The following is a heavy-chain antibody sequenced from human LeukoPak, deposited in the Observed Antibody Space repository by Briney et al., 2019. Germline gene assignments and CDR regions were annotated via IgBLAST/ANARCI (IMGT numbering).Heavy chain of an antibody. CDR1: GFTFSSYS. V-gene: IGHV3-48*01. J-gene: IGHJ4*02. D-gene: IGHD6-19*01. CDR2: ISSTSNTI. CDR3: AKDRFGWYHRYFDY. Sequence: GGSLRLSCAASGFTFSSYSMNWVRQAPGKGLEWVSYISSTSNTIYYADSVKGRFTISRDNSKNTLYLQMNSLRAEDTAVYYCAKDRFGWYHRYFDYWGQGTLVTVSS.